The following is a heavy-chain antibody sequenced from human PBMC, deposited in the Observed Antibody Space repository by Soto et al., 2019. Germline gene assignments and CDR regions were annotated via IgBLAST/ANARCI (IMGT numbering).Heavy chain of an antibody. V-gene: IGHV1-69*13. CDR3: ARVVVSSSGHWFDP. CDR1: GGTFSSDA. Sequence: ASVKVSCKASGGTFSSDAISWVRQAPGQGLEWMGVIIPIFGTANYAQKFQGRVTITADEPTSTAYMELSSLRSEDTAVYYCARVVVSSSGHWFDPWGRGTLVPVSS. CDR2: IIPIFGTA. D-gene: IGHD6-13*01. J-gene: IGHJ5*02.